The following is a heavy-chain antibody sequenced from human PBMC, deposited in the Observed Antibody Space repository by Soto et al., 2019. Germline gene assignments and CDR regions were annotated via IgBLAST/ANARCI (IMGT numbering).Heavy chain of an antibody. Sequence: ASVKVSWKVSGYTLTELSMHWVRQAPGKGLEWMGGFDPEDGETIYAQKFQGRVTMTEDTSTDTAYMELRSLRSDDTAVYYCARSTRGSDFYYYHIDVWGKGTTVTVSS. CDR2: FDPEDGET. CDR3: ARSTRGSDFYYYHIDV. J-gene: IGHJ6*03. D-gene: IGHD1-1*01. CDR1: GYTLTELS. V-gene: IGHV1-24*01.